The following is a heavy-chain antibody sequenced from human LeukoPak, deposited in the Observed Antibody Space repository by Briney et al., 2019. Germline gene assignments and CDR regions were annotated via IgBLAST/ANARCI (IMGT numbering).Heavy chain of an antibody. V-gene: IGHV3-9*01. CDR1: GFNFNDYA. J-gene: IGHJ4*02. CDR3: GKDLSYGFLGR. Sequence: PGGSLRLSCAASGFNFNDYAMHWIRLAPGKGLEWVSGISWNSANIGYADSAKGRFTISRDNAKNSLYLQMNSLRPEDSALYYCGKDLSYGFLGRWGQGTLVTVSS. CDR2: ISWNSANI. D-gene: IGHD5-18*01.